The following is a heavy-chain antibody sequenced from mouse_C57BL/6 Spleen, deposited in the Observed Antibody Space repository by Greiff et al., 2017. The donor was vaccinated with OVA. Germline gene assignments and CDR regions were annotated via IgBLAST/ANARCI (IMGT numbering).Heavy chain of an antibody. D-gene: IGHD4-1*01. CDR2: ISYDGSN. V-gene: IGHV3-6*01. CDR1: GYSITSGYY. CDR3: AILTGNY. J-gene: IGHJ2*01. Sequence: EVQLQQSGPGLVKPSQSLSLTCSVTGYSITSGYYWNWIRQFPGNKLEWMGYISYDGSNNYNPSLKNRISITRDTSKNQFFLKLNSVTTEDTATYYYAILTGNYWGQGTTLTVSS.